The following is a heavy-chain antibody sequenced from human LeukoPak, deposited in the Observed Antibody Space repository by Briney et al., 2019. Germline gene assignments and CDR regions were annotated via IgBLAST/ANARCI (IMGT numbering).Heavy chain of an antibody. Sequence: ASVKVSCKASGYTFNSFGINWMRQAPGQGLEWMGWINVYGGQAKYAQNFLGRVSLTTDKSTRTAYMELRSLTSDDTAVYFCARPRRRYYYYGMDVWGQGTSVTVSS. CDR3: ARPRRRYYYYGMDV. V-gene: IGHV1-18*04. CDR2: INVYGGQA. J-gene: IGHJ6*02. CDR1: GYTFNSFG.